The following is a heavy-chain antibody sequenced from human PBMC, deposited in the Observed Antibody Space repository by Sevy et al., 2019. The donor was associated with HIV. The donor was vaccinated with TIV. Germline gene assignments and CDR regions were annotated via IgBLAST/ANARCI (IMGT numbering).Heavy chain of an antibody. CDR1: GFIFSDYN. D-gene: IGHD2-8*02. V-gene: IGHV3-11*06. CDR2: ISSTSTYT. CDR3: ARRPTSTGPPRFDY. J-gene: IGHJ4*02. Sequence: GGSLRLSCAASGFIFSDYNMGWIRQAPGKGLEWVSYISSTSTYTKYADSVKGRFTISRDNAKNSLFLQMNSLRAEDTAVYYCARRPTSTGPPRFDYWGQETLVTVSS.